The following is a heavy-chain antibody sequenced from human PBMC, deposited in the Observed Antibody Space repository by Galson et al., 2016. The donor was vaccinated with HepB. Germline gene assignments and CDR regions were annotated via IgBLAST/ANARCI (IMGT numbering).Heavy chain of an antibody. CDR2: IHNSEDIS. CDR1: GFAFSGYA. J-gene: IGHJ4*02. V-gene: IGHV3-23*01. Sequence: SLRLSCAAAGFAFSGYAMSWVRQAPGKGLEWVSIIHNSEDISYYADPVKGRFTISRDNSKNTLYLQMNSLRAEDTAVYYCVKWRGGVWTDYFIDYWGQGTLVTVSS. D-gene: IGHD3/OR15-3a*01. CDR3: VKWRGGVWTDYFIDY.